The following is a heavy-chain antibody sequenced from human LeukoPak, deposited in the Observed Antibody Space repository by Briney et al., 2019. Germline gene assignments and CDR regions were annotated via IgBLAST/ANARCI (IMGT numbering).Heavy chain of an antibody. CDR2: INPNSGGT. CDR1: GYTFTSYG. J-gene: IGHJ4*02. CDR3: ARAKASRQKMLRITEFDC. V-gene: IGHV1-2*02. Sequence: EASVKVSCKASGYTFTSYGISWVRQAPGQGLEWMGWINPNSGGTNYAQKFQGRVTMTRDTSISTAYMELSRLRSDDTAVYYCARAKASRQKMLRITEFDCWGQGTLVTVSS. D-gene: IGHD3-10*01.